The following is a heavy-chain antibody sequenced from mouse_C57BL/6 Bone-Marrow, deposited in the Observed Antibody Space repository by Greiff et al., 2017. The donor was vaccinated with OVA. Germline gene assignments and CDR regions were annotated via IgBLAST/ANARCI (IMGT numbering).Heavy chain of an antibody. Sequence: EVQVVESGGGLVQPKGSLKLSCAASGFSFNTYAMNWVRQAPGKGLEWVARIRSKSNNYATYYADSVKDRFTISRDDSESMLYLQMNNLKTEDTAMYYCVRYYYGSSYAMDYWGQGTSVTVSS. CDR1: GFSFNTYA. V-gene: IGHV10-1*01. CDR3: VRYYYGSSYAMDY. D-gene: IGHD1-1*01. CDR2: IRSKSNNYAT. J-gene: IGHJ4*01.